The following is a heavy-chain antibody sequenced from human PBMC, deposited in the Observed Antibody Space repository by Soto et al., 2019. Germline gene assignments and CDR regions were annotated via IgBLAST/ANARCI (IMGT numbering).Heavy chain of an antibody. D-gene: IGHD3-10*01. J-gene: IGHJ5*02. CDR3: ARGDGKTFGHSRVNWLDP. Sequence: SETLSLTCAVYGGSFSGYFWSWIRQPPGKALEWIGEINHSGSTDFNPSLKSRVTISVDPSRDQFSLRLSSVTAADTAVYYCARGDGKTFGHSRVNWLDPWGQGTLVTVSS. V-gene: IGHV4-34*01. CDR1: GGSFSGYF. CDR2: INHSGST.